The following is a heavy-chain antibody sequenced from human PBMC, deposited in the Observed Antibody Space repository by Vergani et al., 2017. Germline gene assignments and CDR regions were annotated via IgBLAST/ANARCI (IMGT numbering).Heavy chain of an antibody. CDR1: GFTFSSYG. D-gene: IGHD6-13*01. CDR3: ARDVLAAAGTYYFDY. J-gene: IGHJ4*02. V-gene: IGHV3-33*01. Sequence: QVQLVESGGGVVQPGRSLRLSCAASGFTFSSYGMHWVRQAPGKGLEWVAVIWYDGSNKYYADSVKGRFTISRHNSKNTLYLQMNSLRAEDTAVYYCARDVLAAAGTYYFDYWGQGTLVTVSS. CDR2: IWYDGSNK.